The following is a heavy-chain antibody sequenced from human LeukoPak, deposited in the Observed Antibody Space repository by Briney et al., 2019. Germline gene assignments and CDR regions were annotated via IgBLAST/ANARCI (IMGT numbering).Heavy chain of an antibody. V-gene: IGHV3-30-3*01. J-gene: IGHJ6*03. CDR2: ISYDGSNK. Sequence: GSLRLSCVASGLTFSSYAMYWVRQAPGKGLEWVAVISYDGSNKYYADSVKGRFTISRDNSKNTLYLQMNSLRAEDTAVYYCARAYSSVSYYYYYMDVWGKGTTVTVSS. CDR3: ARAYSSVSYYYYYMDV. CDR1: GLTFSSYA. D-gene: IGHD6-19*01.